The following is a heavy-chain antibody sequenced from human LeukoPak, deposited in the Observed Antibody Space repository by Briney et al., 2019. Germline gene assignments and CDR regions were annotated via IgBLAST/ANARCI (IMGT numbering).Heavy chain of an antibody. Sequence: GRSLRLSCAASGFTFSSYGMHWVRQAPGKGLEWVAFIRYDGSNKYYADSVKGRFTISRDNSKNTLYLQMNSLRGEDTAVYYCARDLSSSSGYYYYYYMDVWGKGTTVTVSS. CDR2: IRYDGSNK. CDR1: GFTFSSYG. V-gene: IGHV3-33*01. J-gene: IGHJ6*03. D-gene: IGHD6-6*01. CDR3: ARDLSSSSGYYYYYYMDV.